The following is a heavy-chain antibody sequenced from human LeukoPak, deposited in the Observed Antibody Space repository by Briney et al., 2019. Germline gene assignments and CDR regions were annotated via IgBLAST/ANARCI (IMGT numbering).Heavy chain of an antibody. Sequence: GGSLRLSCAASGFSFSNYAMSWVRQAPGKGLEWVSVITGSGSGIYYADSMKSRFTISRDNSKNTLYLQINSLRAEDTAVYYCATWGDYDVLTGYYVSDYWGQGTLVTVSS. CDR3: ATWGDYDVLTGYYVSDY. V-gene: IGHV3-23*01. CDR2: ITGSGSGI. J-gene: IGHJ4*02. D-gene: IGHD3-9*01. CDR1: GFSFSNYA.